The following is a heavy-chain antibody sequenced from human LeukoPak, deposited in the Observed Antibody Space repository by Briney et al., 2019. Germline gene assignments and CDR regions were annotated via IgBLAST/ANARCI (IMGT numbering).Heavy chain of an antibody. Sequence: GGSLRLSCAASGFTFSSYSMNWVRQAPGKGLEWVSYISSSSSTIYYADSVKGRFTTSRDNAKNSLYLQMNSLRDEDTAVYYCARARYSSSWYFDYWGQGTLVTVSS. J-gene: IGHJ4*02. V-gene: IGHV3-48*02. CDR3: ARARYSSSWYFDY. CDR2: ISSSSSTI. D-gene: IGHD6-13*01. CDR1: GFTFSSYS.